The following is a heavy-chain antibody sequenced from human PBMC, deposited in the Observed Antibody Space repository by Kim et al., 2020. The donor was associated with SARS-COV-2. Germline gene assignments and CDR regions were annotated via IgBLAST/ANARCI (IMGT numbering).Heavy chain of an antibody. Sequence: GGSLRLSCAASGFTFDDYAMHWVRQAPGKGLEWVSGISWNSGSIGYADSVKGRFTISRDNAKNSLYLQMNSLRAEDTALYYCAKGRYFDWLLSYFDYWGQGTLVTVSS. CDR3: AKGRYFDWLLSYFDY. J-gene: IGHJ4*02. CDR2: ISWNSGSI. CDR1: GFTFDDYA. D-gene: IGHD3-9*01. V-gene: IGHV3-9*01.